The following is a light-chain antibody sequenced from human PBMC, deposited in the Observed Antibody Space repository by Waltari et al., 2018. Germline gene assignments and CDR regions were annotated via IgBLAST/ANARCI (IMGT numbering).Light chain of an antibody. CDR1: TRAVTSGHY. V-gene: IGLV7-46*01. CDR3: MLSYSGARKV. Sequence: QAVVTQEPSLTVSPGGTVTLTCGSSTRAVTSGHYPYWFQQNPGQAPRTLIYDTIHKNSCAPDRFSGSRLGCKAALTLSDAQPEDEAAYYFMLSYSGARKVFGGGTKLTVL. J-gene: IGLJ2*01. CDR2: DTI.